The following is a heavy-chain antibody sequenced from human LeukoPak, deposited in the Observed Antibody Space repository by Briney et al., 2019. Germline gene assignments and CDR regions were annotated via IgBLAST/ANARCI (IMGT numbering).Heavy chain of an antibody. V-gene: IGHV3-15*01. CDR3: TTHGSPSDFDY. CDR2: IKSKPAGGTT. J-gene: IGHJ4*02. CDR1: GFTFSNAW. D-gene: IGHD2-15*01. Sequence: GRSLRLSCAASGFTFSNAWMSWVRQAPGKGLEWVGRIKSKPAGGTTDHAAPVKGRFTISRDDSKNTLYLQMNSLKTEDTAVYYCTTHGSPSDFDYWGQGTLVAVSS.